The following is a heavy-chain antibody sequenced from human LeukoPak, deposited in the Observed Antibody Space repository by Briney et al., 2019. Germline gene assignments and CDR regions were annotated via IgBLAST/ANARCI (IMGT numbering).Heavy chain of an antibody. Sequence: GESLKISCKHSEYSFPNYCIGWVRQMPGKGLEWMGIIYPDDSDTTYSPSFQGQVTISADRSISTAYLQWSSLKASDTAMYYCARQSGDYSYYYYMDVWGKGTTVTISS. CDR3: ARQSGDYSYYYYMDV. CDR2: IYPDDSDT. CDR1: EYSFPNYC. D-gene: IGHD2-21*02. V-gene: IGHV5-51*01. J-gene: IGHJ6*03.